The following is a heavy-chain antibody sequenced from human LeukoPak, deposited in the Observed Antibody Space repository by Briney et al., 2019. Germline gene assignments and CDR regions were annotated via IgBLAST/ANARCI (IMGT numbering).Heavy chain of an antibody. CDR1: GFTFSDYY. Sequence: GGSLRLSCAASGFTFSDYYMSWIRQAPGKGLEWVSYISSSSSYTNYADSVKGRFTISRDNAKNSLYLQMNSLRAEDTAVYYCARDKDTAMALDYWGQGTLVTVSS. J-gene: IGHJ4*02. CDR3: ARDKDTAMALDY. D-gene: IGHD5-18*01. V-gene: IGHV3-11*06. CDR2: ISSSSSYT.